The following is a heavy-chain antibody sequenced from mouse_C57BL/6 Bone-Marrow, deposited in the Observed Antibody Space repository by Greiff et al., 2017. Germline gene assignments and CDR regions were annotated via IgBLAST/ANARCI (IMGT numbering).Heavy chain of an antibody. J-gene: IGHJ4*01. V-gene: IGHV1-64*01. Sequence: QVQLQQSGAELVKPGASVKLSCKASGYTFTNYWMHWVKQSPGQGLEWIGMMHPSGGSPDYNDKLKSEATIGGDKSSRTAYMQMSSLKSEDAAVYYCTRSYDYGDYTMDYWGQGTSVTVSS. CDR3: TRSYDYGDYTMDY. D-gene: IGHD2-4*01. CDR1: GYTFTNYW. CDR2: MHPSGGSP.